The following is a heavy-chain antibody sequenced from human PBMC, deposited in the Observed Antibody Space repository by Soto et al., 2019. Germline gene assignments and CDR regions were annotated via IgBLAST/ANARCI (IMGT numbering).Heavy chain of an antibody. CDR2: IKSKTDGGTT. V-gene: IGHV3-15*01. Sequence: EVQLVESGGGLVKPGGSLRLSCAASGFTFSNAWMSWVRQAPGKGLEWVGRIKSKTDGGTTDYAAPVKVRFTISRDDSKNTLYLQMNSLKTEDTAVYYCPTDLITMIVVASAEYFQHWGQGTLVTVSS. CDR3: PTDLITMIVVASAEYFQH. D-gene: IGHD3-22*01. J-gene: IGHJ1*01. CDR1: GFTFSNAW.